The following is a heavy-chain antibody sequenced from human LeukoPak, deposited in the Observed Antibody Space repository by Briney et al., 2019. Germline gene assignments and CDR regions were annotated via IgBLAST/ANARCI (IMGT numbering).Heavy chain of an antibody. CDR2: IYNSGTT. Sequence: SETLSLTCTVSGDSISSTSYYWDWIRQPPGKEREWIGSIYNSGTTYYNPSLKSRVTISVDTSKNQFSLKVSSVTAADTAVYYCASRVYGLGSFNYWGQGTLVTVSS. D-gene: IGHD3-10*01. CDR3: ASRVYGLGSFNY. CDR1: GDSISSTSYY. J-gene: IGHJ4*01. V-gene: IGHV4-39*01.